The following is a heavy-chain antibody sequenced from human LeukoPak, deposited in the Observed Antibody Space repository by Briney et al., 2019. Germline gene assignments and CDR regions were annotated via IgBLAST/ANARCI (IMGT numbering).Heavy chain of an antibody. CDR3: VRRGLIETEYLER. CDR2: ISGSGTTT. Sequence: SGGSLRLSCAASGFTFSSYAMTWVRQAPGEGLQWVSGISGSGTTTYYADSVKGRFTISRDNAKNSLYLQMNSLRAEDTAVYYCVRRGLIETEYLERWGQGTLVIVSS. V-gene: IGHV3-48*04. CDR1: GFTFSSYA. J-gene: IGHJ1*01. D-gene: IGHD3-10*01.